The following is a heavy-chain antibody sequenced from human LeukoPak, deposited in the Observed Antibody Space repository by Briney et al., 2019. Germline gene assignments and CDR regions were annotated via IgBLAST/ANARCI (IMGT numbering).Heavy chain of an antibody. CDR3: AREAQGYIVVVSYFDY. CDR1: GFTFSNYW. Sequence: GGSLRLSCAASGFTFSNYWMNWVRQAPGKGLEWVANIKEDGSEKYYVDSVKGRFTISRDNAKNSLYLQMNSLRAEDTAVYYCAREAQGYIVVVSYFDYWGQGTLVTVSS. D-gene: IGHD2-15*01. J-gene: IGHJ4*02. CDR2: IKEDGSEK. V-gene: IGHV3-7*01.